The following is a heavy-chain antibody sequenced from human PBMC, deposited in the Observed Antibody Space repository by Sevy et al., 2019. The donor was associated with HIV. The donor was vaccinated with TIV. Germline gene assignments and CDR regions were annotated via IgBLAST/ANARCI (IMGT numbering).Heavy chain of an antibody. CDR2: ITWDGDST. CDR3: AKDMGFTGTFPLDY. D-gene: IGHD1-1*01. CDR1: GFTFDDYP. J-gene: IGHJ4*02. Sequence: GGSLRLSCAASGFTFDDYPMHWVRQAPGKRLEWVSLITWDGDSTYYADSLKGRFTISRDNSKNSLYLQMNSLRAEDTALYYCAKDMGFTGTFPLDYWGQGALVTVSS. V-gene: IGHV3-43D*04.